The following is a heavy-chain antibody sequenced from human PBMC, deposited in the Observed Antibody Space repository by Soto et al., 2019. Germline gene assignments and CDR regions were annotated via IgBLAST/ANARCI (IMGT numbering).Heavy chain of an antibody. J-gene: IGHJ4*02. CDR3: ARAPHSYYDSSGLSNY. CDR1: GVPFSSYS. V-gene: IGHV3-48*01. D-gene: IGHD3-22*01. Sequence: GGSLRLSCAASGVPFSSYSMNWVRQAPGKGLEWVSYISGSSSSIYYADSVKGRFSISRDNAKNSLYLQMNSLRAEDTAVYYCARAPHSYYDSSGLSNYWGQGTLVTVSS. CDR2: ISGSSSSI.